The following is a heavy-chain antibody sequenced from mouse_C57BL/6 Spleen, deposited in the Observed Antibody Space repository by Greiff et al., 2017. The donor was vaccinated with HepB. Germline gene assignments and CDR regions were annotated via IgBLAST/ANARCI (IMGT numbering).Heavy chain of an antibody. CDR2: INPNYGTT. CDR3: ASTGYSNYEFAY. J-gene: IGHJ3*01. CDR1: GYSFTDYN. D-gene: IGHD2-5*01. V-gene: IGHV1-39*01. Sequence: VHVKQSGPELVKPGASVKISCKASGYSFTDYNMNWVKQSNGKSLEWIGVINPNYGTTSYNQKFKGKATLTVDQSSSTAYMQLNSLTSEDSAVYYCASTGYSNYEFAYWGQGTLVTVSA.